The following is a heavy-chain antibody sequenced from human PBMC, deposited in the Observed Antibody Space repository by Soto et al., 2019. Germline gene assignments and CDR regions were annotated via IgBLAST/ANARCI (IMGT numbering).Heavy chain of an antibody. D-gene: IGHD2-15*01. Sequence: ASVKVSCKASGYTFTSYGISWVRQAPGQGLEWMGWISAYNGNTNYAQKLQGRVTMTTDTSTSTAYLELRSLSSDDTAVDYCARVPIVVVVAATPPAGEHWFDPWGQGTLVTVSS. CDR2: ISAYNGNT. CDR3: ARVPIVVVVAATPPAGEHWFDP. CDR1: GYTFTSYG. J-gene: IGHJ5*02. V-gene: IGHV1-18*01.